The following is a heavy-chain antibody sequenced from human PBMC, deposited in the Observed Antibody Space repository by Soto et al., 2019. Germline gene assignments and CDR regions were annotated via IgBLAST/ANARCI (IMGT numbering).Heavy chain of an antibody. CDR2: IRSKTDGGTT. D-gene: IGHD6-13*01. V-gene: IGHV3-15*01. Sequence: EVQLVESGGGLVEPGGSFRLSCAASGFPFGNAWLTWFRRPQGKGLEDIGRIRSKTDGGTTEYAAPVEGRFTVSRDDSKNTLYLQMSGLKTEDTAVYYCTTTRPGTNVFDNWGQGTLVTVSS. CDR1: GFPFGNAW. CDR3: TTTRPGTNVFDN. J-gene: IGHJ3*02.